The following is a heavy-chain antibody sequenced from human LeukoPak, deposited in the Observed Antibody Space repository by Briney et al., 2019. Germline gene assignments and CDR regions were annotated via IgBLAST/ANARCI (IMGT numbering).Heavy chain of an antibody. J-gene: IGHJ4*02. D-gene: IGHD5-18*01. CDR3: TTTKRGYSYGYFDY. CDR2: IKSKTDGGTT. V-gene: IGHV3-15*01. CDR1: GFTFSNAW. Sequence: GGSLRLSCAASGFTFSNAWMSWVRQAPGKGLEWVGRIKSKTDGGTTDYAAPVKGRFTISRDDSKNTLYLQMNSLKTEDTAVYYCTTTKRGYSYGYFDYWGQGTLVTVSS.